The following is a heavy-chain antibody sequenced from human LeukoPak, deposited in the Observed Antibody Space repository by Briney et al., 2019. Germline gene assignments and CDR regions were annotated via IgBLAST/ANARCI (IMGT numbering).Heavy chain of an antibody. J-gene: IGHJ4*02. D-gene: IGHD1-14*01. V-gene: IGHV3-9*01. CDR1: GFTFDDYA. Sequence: PGRSLRLSCAASGFTFDDYAMHWVRHAPGKGLEWVSGISWNSGSIGYADSVKGRFTISRDNAKNSLYLQMNSLGAEDTALYYCAKDIATGNRLYYFDYWGQGTLVTVSS. CDR2: ISWNSGSI. CDR3: AKDIATGNRLYYFDY.